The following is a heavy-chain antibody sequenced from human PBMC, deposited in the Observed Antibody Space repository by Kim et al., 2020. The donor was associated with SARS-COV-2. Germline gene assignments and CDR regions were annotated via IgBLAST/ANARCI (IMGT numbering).Heavy chain of an antibody. Sequence: SVKGRFTISRDNSKNTLYLQMNSLRAEDTAVYYCARDPTVYGSGSYYFDYWGQGTLVTVSS. CDR3: ARDPTVYGSGSYYFDY. J-gene: IGHJ4*02. D-gene: IGHD3-10*01. V-gene: IGHV3-30*01.